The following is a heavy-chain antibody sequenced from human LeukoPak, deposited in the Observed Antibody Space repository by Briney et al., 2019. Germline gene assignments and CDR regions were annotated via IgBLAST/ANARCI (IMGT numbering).Heavy chain of an antibody. CDR3: ARADSGSYGGYFDY. CDR1: GGSISSSNW. D-gene: IGHD1-26*01. J-gene: IGHJ4*02. Sequence: SGTLSLTCAVSGGSISSSNWWGWVRQPPGKGLEWIGEIYHSGSTNYNPSLKSRVTISVDKSKNQFSLKLSSVTAADTAVYYCARADSGSYGGYFDYWGQGTLVTVSS. V-gene: IGHV4-4*02. CDR2: IYHSGST.